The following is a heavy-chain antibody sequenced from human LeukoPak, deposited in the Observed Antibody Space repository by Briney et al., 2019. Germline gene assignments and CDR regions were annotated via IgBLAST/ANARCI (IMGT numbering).Heavy chain of an antibody. CDR3: ARAMTTVTTKGRNYYYYYMDV. D-gene: IGHD4-11*01. Sequence: PSETLSLTCTVSGGSISSYYWSWIRQPPGKGLEWIGYIYTSGSTNYNPSLKSRVTISVDTSKNQFSLKLSSVTAADTAVYYCARAMTTVTTKGRNYYYYYMDVWGKGTTVTVSS. CDR2: IYTSGST. J-gene: IGHJ6*03. CDR1: GGSISSYY. V-gene: IGHV4-4*09.